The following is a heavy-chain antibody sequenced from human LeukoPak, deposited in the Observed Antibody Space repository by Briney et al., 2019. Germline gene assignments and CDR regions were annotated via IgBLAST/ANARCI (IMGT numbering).Heavy chain of an antibody. V-gene: IGHV3-30*02. Sequence: GGSLRLSCAASGFTFSSYGMHWVRQAPGKGLGWVAFIRYDGSNKYYADSVKGRFTISRDNSKNTLYLQMNSLRAEDTAVYYCAKDLLWFGELLQKNYYYYGMDVWGQGTTVTVSS. CDR2: IRYDGSNK. J-gene: IGHJ6*02. CDR1: GFTFSSYG. D-gene: IGHD3-10*01. CDR3: AKDLLWFGELLQKNYYYYGMDV.